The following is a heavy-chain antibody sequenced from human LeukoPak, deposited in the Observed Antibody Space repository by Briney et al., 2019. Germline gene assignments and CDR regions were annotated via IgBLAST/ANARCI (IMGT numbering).Heavy chain of an antibody. CDR2: ISGSGSST. J-gene: IGHJ4*02. CDR3: AKGVAVPSPYYFDY. CDR1: GFTFSSYA. V-gene: IGHV3-23*01. Sequence: GGSLRLSCAASGFTFSSYAMSWVRQAPGKGLEWVSPISGSGSSTYYADSVKGRFTISRDNSKNTLYLQMNSLRAEDTAVYYCAKGVAVPSPYYFDYWGQGTLVTVSS. D-gene: IGHD6-19*01.